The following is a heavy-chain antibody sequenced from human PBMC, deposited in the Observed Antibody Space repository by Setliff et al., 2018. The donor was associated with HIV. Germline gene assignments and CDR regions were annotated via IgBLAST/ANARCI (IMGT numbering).Heavy chain of an antibody. Sequence: SLTCTVSAGSIRSSTYYWAWIRQPPGKGLEWIGTIYYSGSTYYNPSLKSRATISVDTSKNQFSLKLSSVTAADTAVYYCARVRSYGSAYDAFDVWGPGTMVTVSS. J-gene: IGHJ3*01. CDR2: IYYSGST. CDR3: ARVRSYGSAYDAFDV. V-gene: IGHV4-39*01. CDR1: AGSIRSSTYY. D-gene: IGHD3-10*01.